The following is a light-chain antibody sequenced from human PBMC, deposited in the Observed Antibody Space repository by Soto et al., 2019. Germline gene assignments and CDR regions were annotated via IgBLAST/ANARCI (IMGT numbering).Light chain of an antibody. J-gene: IGKJ3*01. V-gene: IGKV1-5*01. CDR3: QQFNSYLT. CDR1: QSTSSC. CDR2: AAS. Sequence: DLQMTQSPSTLSASVGNRVTITCRASQSTSSCLACYQQKPGKAPKLLIFAASRLESGVPARVGGSGGGTEFSLTVSGRQPDDLAIYYCQQFNSYLTFGPGTKGD.